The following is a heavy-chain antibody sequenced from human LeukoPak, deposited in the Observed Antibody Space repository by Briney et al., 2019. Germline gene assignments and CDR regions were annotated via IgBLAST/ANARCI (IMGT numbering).Heavy chain of an antibody. CDR2: ISAYNGNT. D-gene: IGHD4-17*01. Sequence: GASVKVSCKASGYTFTSYGISWVRQAPGQGLEWMGWISAYNGNTNYAQKLQGGVTMTTDTSTSTAYMELRSLRSDDTAVYYCARSKLTTVTTLVRWFDPWGQGTLVTVSS. V-gene: IGHV1-18*01. CDR1: GYTFTSYG. CDR3: ARSKLTTVTTLVRWFDP. J-gene: IGHJ5*02.